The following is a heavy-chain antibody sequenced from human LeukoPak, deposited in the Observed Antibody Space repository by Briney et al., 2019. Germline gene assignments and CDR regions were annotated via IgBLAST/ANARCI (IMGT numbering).Heavy chain of an antibody. D-gene: IGHD3-10*01. V-gene: IGHV3-48*04. J-gene: IGHJ4*02. CDR3: ARDRYYGSGIFDY. CDR1: GFTFSSYS. Sequence: GGSLRLSCAASGFTFSSYSMNWVRQAPGKGLEWVSYISSSGSTIYYADSVKGRFTISRDNAKNSLYLQMNSLRAEDTAVYYCARDRYYGSGIFDYWGQGTLSTVSS. CDR2: ISSSGSTI.